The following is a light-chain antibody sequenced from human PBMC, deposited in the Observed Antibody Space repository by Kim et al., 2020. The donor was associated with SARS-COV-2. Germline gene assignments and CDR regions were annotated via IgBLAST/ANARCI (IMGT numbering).Light chain of an antibody. Sequence: IQLTQSPSSLSASVGDRVTITCRASQGINNYLAWLQQKPGKAPKLLIYAASTLQSGVPSRFSGSGSGTDFTLTISSLQPEDFATYYCQQLNTYPLTFGGGTKVDIK. V-gene: IGKV1-9*01. J-gene: IGKJ4*01. CDR2: AAS. CDR1: QGINNY. CDR3: QQLNTYPLT.